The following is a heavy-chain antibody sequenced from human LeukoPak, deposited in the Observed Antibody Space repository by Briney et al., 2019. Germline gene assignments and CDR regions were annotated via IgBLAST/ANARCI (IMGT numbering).Heavy chain of an antibody. Sequence: PGGSLRLSCAASGFTFSSYAMHWVRQAPGKGLEWVAVISYDGSNKYYADSVKGRFTISRDNSKNTLYLQMNSLRAEDTAVYYCARGLLRYFDWLLSTLDYWGQGTLVTVSS. CDR3: ARGLLRYFDWLLSTLDY. CDR2: ISYDGSNK. D-gene: IGHD3-9*01. V-gene: IGHV3-30-3*01. J-gene: IGHJ4*02. CDR1: GFTFSSYA.